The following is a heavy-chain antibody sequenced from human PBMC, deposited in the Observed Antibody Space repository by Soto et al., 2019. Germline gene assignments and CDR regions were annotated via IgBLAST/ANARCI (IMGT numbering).Heavy chain of an antibody. J-gene: IGHJ6*03. Sequence: QVQLVQSGAEVKKPGASVKVSCKASGYTVTNYAMQWVRQAPGQGLEWMGWINAGNGDTKYSQQFQDRLTITRDTSASTTYMELRSLRSEDTAVYYCTRGIWSARFQAYYRDVWGKGTAVTVSS. V-gene: IGHV1-3*01. CDR2: INAGNGDT. D-gene: IGHD3-3*01. CDR3: TRGIWSARFQAYYRDV. CDR1: GYTVTNYA.